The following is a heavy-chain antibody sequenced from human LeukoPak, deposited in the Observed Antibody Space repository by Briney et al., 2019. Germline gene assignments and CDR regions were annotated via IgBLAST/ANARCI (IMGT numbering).Heavy chain of an antibody. CDR3: ARDRRDSSGWYYYYYGMDV. D-gene: IGHD6-19*01. CDR1: GXTFSSYW. J-gene: IGHJ6*02. CDR2: KKQDGSEK. V-gene: IGHV3-7*04. Sequence: GGSLRLSCSASGXTFSSYWMSWVRQAPGKGMEWVANKKQDGSEKYYVDSVKGRFTISRDNAKNSLYLQMNSLRAEDTAVYYCARDRRDSSGWYYYYYGMDVWGQGTTVTVSS.